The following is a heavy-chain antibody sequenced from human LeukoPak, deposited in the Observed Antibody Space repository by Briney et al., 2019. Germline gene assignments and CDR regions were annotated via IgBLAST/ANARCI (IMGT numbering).Heavy chain of an antibody. CDR2: ISWNSGSI. D-gene: IGHD2-15*01. CDR1: GFTFDDYA. Sequence: GGSLRLSCAASGFTFDDYAMHWVRQAPGKGLEWVSGISWNSGSIGYADSVKGRFTISRDNAKNSLYLQMNSLRAEDTALYYCAKDMLYCSGGSCYPTTFDYWGQGTLVTVSS. J-gene: IGHJ4*02. V-gene: IGHV3-9*01. CDR3: AKDMLYCSGGSCYPTTFDY.